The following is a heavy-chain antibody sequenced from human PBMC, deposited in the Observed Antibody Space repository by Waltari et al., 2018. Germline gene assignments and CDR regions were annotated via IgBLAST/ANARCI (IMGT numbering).Heavy chain of an antibody. D-gene: IGHD3-10*01. CDR2: VSGTGGLK. V-gene: IGHV3-23*01. CDR3: AKPARGVIEDWFDS. J-gene: IGHJ5*01. Sequence: EVQLLQSGGGLVQPGGSLKLSCLASGFTFSSFAWGWVRQAPGKGLEWVSGVSGTGGLKYYANSVKGRFTISRDNAKNTVYLEISSLRADDTAVYYCAKPARGVIEDWFDSWGQGSLVSVSS. CDR1: GFTFSSFA.